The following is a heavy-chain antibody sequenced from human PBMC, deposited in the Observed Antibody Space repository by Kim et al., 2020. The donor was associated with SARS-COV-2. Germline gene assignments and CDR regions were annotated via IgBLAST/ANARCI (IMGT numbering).Heavy chain of an antibody. V-gene: IGHV3-23*01. Sequence: GGSLRLSCAASGFTFSNCAMSWVRQAPGKGLEWVSGISGSGGSTYYADSVKGRFTISRDNSKNTLYLQMNSLRAEDTAVYYCGRGGSGSYYTNYYYYGMGVWGQGTTVTVSS. CDR1: GFTFSNCA. CDR3: GRGGSGSYYTNYYYYGMGV. J-gene: IGHJ6*02. D-gene: IGHD3-10*01. CDR2: ISGSGGST.